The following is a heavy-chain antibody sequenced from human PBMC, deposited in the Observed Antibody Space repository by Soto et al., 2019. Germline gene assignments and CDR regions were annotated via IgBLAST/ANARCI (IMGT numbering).Heavy chain of an antibody. CDR2: INHSGST. CDR3: GRRPLYYYDSSGYYPIFDY. D-gene: IGHD3-22*01. V-gene: IGHV4-34*01. CDR1: GGSFSGYY. J-gene: IGHJ4*02. Sequence: SETLSLTCAVYGGSFSGYYWSWIRQPPGKGLEWIGEINHSGSTNYNPSLKSRVTISVDTSKNQFSLKMSSVTAADTAVYYCGRRPLYYYDSSGYYPIFDYWRQGTLVTVSS.